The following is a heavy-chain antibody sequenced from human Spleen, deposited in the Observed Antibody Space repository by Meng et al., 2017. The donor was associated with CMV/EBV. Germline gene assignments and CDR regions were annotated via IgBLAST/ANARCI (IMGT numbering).Heavy chain of an antibody. CDR2: ISSSGSII. V-gene: IGHV3-11*01. Sequence: GGSLRLSCSGSGFSFSDYYMTWIRQPPGKGLEWISYISSSGSIIYYADSVKGRFTISRDNSKNTLYLQMNSLRAEDTAVYYCAILGGYSYGFDYWGQGTLVTVSS. CDR3: AILGGYSYGFDY. CDR1: GFSFSDYY. J-gene: IGHJ4*02. D-gene: IGHD5-18*01.